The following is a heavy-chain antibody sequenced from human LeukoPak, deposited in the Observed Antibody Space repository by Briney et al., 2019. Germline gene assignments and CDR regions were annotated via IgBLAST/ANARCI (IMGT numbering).Heavy chain of an antibody. CDR2: ISSSSSTI. CDR1: GFTFSSYS. J-gene: IGHJ4*02. V-gene: IGHV3-48*04. D-gene: IGHD1-14*01. Sequence: PGGSLRLPCAASGFTFSSYSMHWVRQAPGKGLEWVSYISSSSSTIYYADSVKGRFTISRDNDKNSLYLQMNSLRAEDMALYYCAKSTGKFAAPYYFDYWGQGTLVTVSS. CDR3: AKSTGKFAAPYYFDY.